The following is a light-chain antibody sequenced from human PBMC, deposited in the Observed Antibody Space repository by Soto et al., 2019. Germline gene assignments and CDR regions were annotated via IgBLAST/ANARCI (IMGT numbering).Light chain of an antibody. CDR1: QSVSSY. CDR2: DAS. CDR3: QQRNNWPPYT. J-gene: IGKJ2*01. Sequence: EIVLTQSPATLSLSPGERATLSCRASQSVSSYLAWYQQKPGQAPRLLIYDASNRATGIPARFSGSGSGTDFTLTISSLEPEDFAVYYLQQRNNWPPYTFGQGNKLEIQ. V-gene: IGKV3-11*01.